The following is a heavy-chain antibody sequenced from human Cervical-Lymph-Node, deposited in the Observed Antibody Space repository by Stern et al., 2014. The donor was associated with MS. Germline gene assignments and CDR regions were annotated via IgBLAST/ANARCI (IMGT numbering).Heavy chain of an antibody. CDR1: GYTFTSYT. CDR2: INTNTGNP. CDR3: ARDIHGPGRNLDY. D-gene: IGHD3-10*01. J-gene: IGHJ4*02. V-gene: IGHV7-4-1*02. Sequence: QVQLVQSGSELKKPGASVKVSCKAYGYTFTSYTINWVRQAPGQGLEWMGWINTNTGNPTYAQGFTGRFVFSLDTSVSTAYLQINNLKAEDTAVYYCARDIHGPGRNLDYWGQGTLVTVSS.